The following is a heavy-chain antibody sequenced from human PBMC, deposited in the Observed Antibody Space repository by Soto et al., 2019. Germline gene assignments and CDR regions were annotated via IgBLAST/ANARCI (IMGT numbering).Heavy chain of an antibody. J-gene: IGHJ4*02. CDR1: GFTFDDYA. CDR3: AKDHPRASSGWPYYFDY. CDR2: ISWNSGSI. D-gene: IGHD6-19*01. Sequence: GGSLRLSCAASGFTFDDYAMHWVRQAPGKGLEWVSGISWNSGSIGYADSVKGRFTISRDNAKNSLYLQMNSLRAEDTALYYCAKDHPRASSGWPYYFDYWGQGTLVTVSS. V-gene: IGHV3-9*01.